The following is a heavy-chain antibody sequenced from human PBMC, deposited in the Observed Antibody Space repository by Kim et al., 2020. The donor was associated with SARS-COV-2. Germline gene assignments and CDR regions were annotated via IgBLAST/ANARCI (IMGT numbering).Heavy chain of an antibody. V-gene: IGHV4-30-4*01. D-gene: IGHD3-10*01. Sequence: SETLSLTCTVSGGSISSGDYYWSWIRQPPGKGLEWIGYIYYSGSTYYNPSLKSRVTISVDTSKNQFSLRLSSVTAADTAVYYCARVAPTIPRYFYYYYGMDDWGQGTTVTVSS. CDR2: IYYSGST. CDR3: ARVAPTIPRYFYYYYGMDD. J-gene: IGHJ6*02. CDR1: GGSISSGDYY.